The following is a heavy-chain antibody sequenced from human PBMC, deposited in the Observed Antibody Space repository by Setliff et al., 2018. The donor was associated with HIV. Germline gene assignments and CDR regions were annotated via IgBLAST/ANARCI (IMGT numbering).Heavy chain of an antibody. CDR3: ARGVARQVVIDRWFDP. Sequence: SETLSLTCRVSGGSIRDYYWNWIRQPAGKGLEWIGRIYSDGSTNYNPSFKSRVTMSVDASKNLVSLNLNSVTAADTAIYYCARGVARQVVIDRWFDPWGQGTPVTVSS. J-gene: IGHJ5*02. CDR2: IYSDGST. D-gene: IGHD2-21*01. V-gene: IGHV4-4*07. CDR1: GGSIRDYY.